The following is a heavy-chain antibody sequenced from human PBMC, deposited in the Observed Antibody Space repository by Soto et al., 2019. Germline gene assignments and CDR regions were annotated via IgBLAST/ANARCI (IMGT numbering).Heavy chain of an antibody. CDR3: AEGTYYDFWSGYYPYYYYGMDV. Sequence: VKVSCKASGGTFSSYAISWVRQAPGQGLEWMGGIIPIFGTANYAQKFQGRVTITADESTSTAYMELSSLRSEDTAVYYCAEGTYYDFWSGYYPYYYYGMDVWGQGTTVTVSS. V-gene: IGHV1-69*13. J-gene: IGHJ6*02. CDR2: IIPIFGTA. D-gene: IGHD3-3*01. CDR1: GGTFSSYA.